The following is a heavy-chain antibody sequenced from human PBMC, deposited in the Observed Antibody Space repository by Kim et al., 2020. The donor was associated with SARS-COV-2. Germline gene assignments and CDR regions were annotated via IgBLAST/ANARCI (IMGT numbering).Heavy chain of an antibody. J-gene: IGHJ4*02. D-gene: IGHD6-19*01. CDR1: GFSFSGHD. CDR2: IGHGGET. V-gene: IGHV3-13*01. CDR3: ARARHLSGWPSLFFDY. Sequence: GGSLRLSCAASGFSFSGHDMHWVRQAPGKGLEWVSGIGHGGETYYAGSVRGRLTISRENGKNSCYLQMNSLGVGDTAVYYCARARHLSGWPSLFFDYWGQGVLVTVSS.